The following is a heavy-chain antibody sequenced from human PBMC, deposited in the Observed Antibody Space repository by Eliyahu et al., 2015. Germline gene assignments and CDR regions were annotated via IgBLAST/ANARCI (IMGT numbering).Heavy chain of an antibody. CDR3: ARQLGQQLVGGGY. J-gene: IGHJ4*02. Sequence: EVQLVQSGAEVKKPGESXXXXCKGSGSXFTTYXISXVRQXPGKGLEWMGRIDPSDSYTNXSPSFQGHVTISADKSISTAYLQWSSLKASDTAMYYCARQLGQQLVGGGYWGQGTLVTVSS. CDR2: IDPSDSYT. D-gene: IGHD6-13*01. V-gene: IGHV5-10-1*03. CDR1: GSXFTTYX.